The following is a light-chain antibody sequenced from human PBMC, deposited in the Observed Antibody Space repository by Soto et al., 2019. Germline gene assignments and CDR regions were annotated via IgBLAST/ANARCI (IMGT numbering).Light chain of an antibody. CDR1: NSDVGNYNF. V-gene: IGLV2-11*01. J-gene: IGLJ3*02. CDR3: CKYAGSFHQ. Sequence: QSALTQPRSVSGSPGQAVTISCTGTNSDVGNYNFVSWYQHHPGKAPKLMIYDVTKRPSGVPDRFSGSKSGNTASLTISGLQPEDEDDYYCCKYAGSFHQFGGGTKLTVL. CDR2: DVT.